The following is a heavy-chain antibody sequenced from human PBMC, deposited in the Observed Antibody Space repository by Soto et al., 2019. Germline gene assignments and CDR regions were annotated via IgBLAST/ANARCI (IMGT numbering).Heavy chain of an antibody. D-gene: IGHD2-8*01. V-gene: IGHV4-59*01. CDR1: GGSIGSYY. Sequence: SETLSLTCTVSGGSIGSYYWSWIRQPPGKGLEWIGYIYYSGSTNYNPSLKSRVTISVDTSKNQFSLKLSSVTAADTAVYYCAKDRGYCTNGVCPWYFDYWGQGTLVTVSS. CDR3: AKDRGYCTNGVCPWYFDY. CDR2: IYYSGST. J-gene: IGHJ4*02.